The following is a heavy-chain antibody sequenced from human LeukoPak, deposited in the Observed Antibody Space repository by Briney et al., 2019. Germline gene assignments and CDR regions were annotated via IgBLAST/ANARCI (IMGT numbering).Heavy chain of an antibody. Sequence: GASVKVSCKASGGTFSSYAISWVRQAPGQGLEWMGGFDPEDGETIYAQKFQGRVTMTEDTSTDTAYMELGSLRSDDTAVYYCATQVEYYYGSGSYIYWGQGTLVTVSS. V-gene: IGHV1-24*01. CDR3: ATQVEYYYGSGSYIY. CDR2: FDPEDGET. J-gene: IGHJ4*02. CDR1: GGTFSSYA. D-gene: IGHD3-10*01.